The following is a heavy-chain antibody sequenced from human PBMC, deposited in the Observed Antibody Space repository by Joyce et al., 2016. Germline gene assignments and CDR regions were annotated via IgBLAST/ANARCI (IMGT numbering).Heavy chain of an antibody. CDR1: GGSISNYY. Sequence: QVQLQESGPGLVRPSETLSLTCNVSGGSISNYYWSWIRPPPGKGLEWIGFMDQSGGTNYNPSRKSRVTISVDTSKTQFSLKLSSASAADTAVYYCARDRATYPPERGFDIWGQGTMVTVSS. V-gene: IGHV4-59*01. CDR2: MDQSGGT. J-gene: IGHJ3*02. CDR3: ARDRATYPPERGFDI.